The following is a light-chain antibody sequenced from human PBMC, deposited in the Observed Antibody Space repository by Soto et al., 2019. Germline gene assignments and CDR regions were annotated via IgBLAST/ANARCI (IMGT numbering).Light chain of an antibody. CDR2: WAS. CDR3: QQYFDVPFT. V-gene: IGKV4-1*01. J-gene: IGKJ4*01. CDR1: RSVLYKSNNKNH. Sequence: DIVMTQSPDSLAVSLGERATMNGKCSRSVLYKSNNKNHLAWYQQKPGQPPQLIIYWASTRESGVPERFSGSGSGTDFTLTISSLEAEDVAFYWCQQYFDVPFTFGGGTKVDIK.